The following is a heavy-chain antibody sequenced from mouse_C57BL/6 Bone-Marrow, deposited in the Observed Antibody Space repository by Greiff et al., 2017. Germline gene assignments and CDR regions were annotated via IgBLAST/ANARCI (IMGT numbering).Heavy chain of an antibody. D-gene: IGHD2-3*01. J-gene: IGHJ3*01. Sequence: EVKLVESGGGLVQSGRPLRLSCATSGFTFSDFYMEWVRQAPGKGLEWIAASRNKANDYTTEYSASVKGRFIVSRDTSQSILYLQMNALRAEDTAIYYCARDANYDGYYPLAYWGQGTLVTVSA. CDR2: SRNKANDYTT. CDR3: ARDANYDGYYPLAY. V-gene: IGHV7-1*01. CDR1: GFTFSDFY.